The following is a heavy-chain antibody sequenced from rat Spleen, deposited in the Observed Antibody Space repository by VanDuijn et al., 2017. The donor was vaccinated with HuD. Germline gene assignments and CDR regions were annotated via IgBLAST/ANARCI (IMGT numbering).Heavy chain of an antibody. CDR3: ATHGTRVSRFAY. D-gene: IGHD1-4*01. CDR2: ISPSGGST. V-gene: IGHV5-46*01. CDR1: GFTFSSFP. J-gene: IGHJ2*01. Sequence: EVQLVESGGGLVQPGRSMKLSCAASGFTFSSFPMAWVRQAPTKGLEWVASISPSGGSTYYRDSVKGRFTISRDNAKSTLYLQMDSLRSEDTATYYCATHGTRVSRFAYWGQGVMVTVSS.